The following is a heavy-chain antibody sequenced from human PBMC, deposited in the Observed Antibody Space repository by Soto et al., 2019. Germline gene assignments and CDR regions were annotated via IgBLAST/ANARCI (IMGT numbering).Heavy chain of an antibody. CDR2: IKSKTDGGTT. V-gene: IGHV3-15*01. D-gene: IGHD3-22*01. Sequence: EVQLVESGGGLEKPGGSLRLSCAASGFTFSNAWMSWVRQAPGKGLEWVGRIKSKTDGGTTGYAAPVKGRFTISRDDSKNTLYLQMNSLKTEDTAVYYCTTLSDSSGSDYWGQGTLVTVSS. J-gene: IGHJ4*02. CDR1: GFTFSNAW. CDR3: TTLSDSSGSDY.